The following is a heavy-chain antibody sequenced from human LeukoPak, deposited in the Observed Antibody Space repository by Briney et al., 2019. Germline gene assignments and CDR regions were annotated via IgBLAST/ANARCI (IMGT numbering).Heavy chain of an antibody. J-gene: IGHJ4*02. D-gene: IGHD6-13*01. CDR2: INHSGST. CDR3: ARGIAAAASFDF. V-gene: IGHV4-34*01. Sequence: IPSETLSLTCAVYGESFSGYYWSWIRQPPGKGLEWIGEINHSGSTNYKSSLKSRVTISVDTSKNQFSLKLSSVTAADTAVYYCARGIAAAASFDFWGQGILVTVSS. CDR1: GESFSGYY.